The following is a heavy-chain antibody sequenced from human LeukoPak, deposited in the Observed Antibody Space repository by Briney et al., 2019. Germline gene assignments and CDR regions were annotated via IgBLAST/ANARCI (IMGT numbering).Heavy chain of an antibody. D-gene: IGHD4-23*01. CDR1: GFTFSSYS. CDR2: ISSSSSYI. CDR3: ARAEKGRWATVVTIDGAFDI. Sequence: GGSLRLSCAASGFTFSSYSMNWVRQAPGKGPEWVSSISSSSSYIYYADSVKGRFTISRDNAKNSLYLQMNSLRAEDTAVYYCARAEKGRWATVVTIDGAFDIWGQGTMVTVSS. J-gene: IGHJ3*02. V-gene: IGHV3-21*01.